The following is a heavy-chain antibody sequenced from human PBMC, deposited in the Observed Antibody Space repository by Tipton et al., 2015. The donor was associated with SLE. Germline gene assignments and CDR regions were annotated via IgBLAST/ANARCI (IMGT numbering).Heavy chain of an antibody. CDR1: GGSISSYY. Sequence: TLSLTCTVSGGSISSYYWGWIRQPPGKGLEWIGSIYYSGSTYYNPSLKSRVTISVDTSKNQFSLKLSSVTAADTAVYYCARQVVTMVRGARGAFDIWGQGTMVTVSS. D-gene: IGHD3-10*01. CDR3: ARQVVTMVRGARGAFDI. J-gene: IGHJ3*02. CDR2: IYYSGST. V-gene: IGHV4-39*01.